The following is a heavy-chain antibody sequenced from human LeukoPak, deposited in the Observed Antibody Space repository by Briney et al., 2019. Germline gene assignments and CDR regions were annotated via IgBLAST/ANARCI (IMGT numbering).Heavy chain of an antibody. CDR2: ISGSGGST. D-gene: IGHD6-6*01. CDR1: GFTFGSYA. V-gene: IGHV3-23*01. Sequence: GGSLRLSCAASGFTFGSYAMSWVRQAPGKGLEWVSAISGSGGSTYYADSVKGRFTISRDNSKNTLYLQMNSLRAKDTAVYYCAKGLIAARPFDYWGQGTLVTVSS. CDR3: AKGLIAARPFDY. J-gene: IGHJ4*02.